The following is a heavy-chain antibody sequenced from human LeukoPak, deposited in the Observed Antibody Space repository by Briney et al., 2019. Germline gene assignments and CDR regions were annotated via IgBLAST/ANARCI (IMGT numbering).Heavy chain of an antibody. CDR2: ISGSGGST. J-gene: IGHJ4*02. V-gene: IGHV3-23*01. D-gene: IGHD6-6*01. Sequence: GGSLRLSCAASGFTFSSYAMSWVRQAPGEGLEWVSAISGSGGSTYYADSVKGRFTISRDNSKNTLYLQMNSLRAEDTAVYYCAKVRSSSSSLQFDYWGQGTLVTVSS. CDR3: AKVRSSSSSLQFDY. CDR1: GFTFSSYA.